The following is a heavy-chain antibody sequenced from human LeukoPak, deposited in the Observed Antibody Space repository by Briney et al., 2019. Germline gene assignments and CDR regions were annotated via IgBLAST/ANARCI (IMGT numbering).Heavy chain of an antibody. CDR3: ARDRQSGYSISYYYYGMDV. CDR2: IYYSGST. J-gene: IGHJ6*02. Sequence: SQTPSLTCTVSGGSISSGGYYWSWIRQHPGKGLEWIGYIYYSGSTYYNPSLKSRVTISVDTSKNQFSLKLSSVTAADTAVYYCARDRQSGYSISYYYYGMDVWGQGTTVTVSS. D-gene: IGHD3-3*01. V-gene: IGHV4-31*03. CDR1: GGSISSGGYY.